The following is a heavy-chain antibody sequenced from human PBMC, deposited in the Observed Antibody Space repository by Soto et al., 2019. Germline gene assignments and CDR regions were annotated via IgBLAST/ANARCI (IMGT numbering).Heavy chain of an antibody. Sequence: TLSLTCSVSGGSISGSTFYWGWIRQPPGKGLEWIGTLSYGGTTHYNPSLKSRVAMSVDTSKNQLSLEMTSLTAADTAVYYCARTLYKALNWFDPWGQGALVTVSS. J-gene: IGHJ5*02. D-gene: IGHD1-1*01. CDR2: LSYGGTT. V-gene: IGHV4-39*01. CDR3: ARTLYKALNWFDP. CDR1: GGSISGSTFY.